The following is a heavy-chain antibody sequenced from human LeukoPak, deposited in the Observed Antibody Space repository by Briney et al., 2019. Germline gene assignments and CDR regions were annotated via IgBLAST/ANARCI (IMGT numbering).Heavy chain of an antibody. V-gene: IGHV4-4*07. J-gene: IGHJ3*02. CDR3: ARDLVTVTKGFDI. Sequence: SETLSLTCTVSGGSISSYYWTWVRQPAGKGLEWIGRIYTSGSTNYSPSLKSRVTMSVDTSKNEFSLKLSSVTAADTAVYYCARDLVTVTKGFDIWGQGTMVSVSS. D-gene: IGHD4-17*01. CDR1: GGSISSYY. CDR2: IYTSGST.